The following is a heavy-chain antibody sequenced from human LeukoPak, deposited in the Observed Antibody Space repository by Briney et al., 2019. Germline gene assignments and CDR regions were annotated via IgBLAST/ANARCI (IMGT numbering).Heavy chain of an antibody. J-gene: IGHJ6*03. CDR2: IHYSGTV. D-gene: IGHD4-17*01. V-gene: IGHV4-39*06. CDR3: ARVTKYDNSRNNYYMDV. Sequence: SETLSLTCTVSDGSISGTPYYWGWFRQPPGKRPEWIGNIHYSGTVYYNPSLKSRVTISVDTSKNQFPLKLSSVTAADTAVYFCARVTKYDNSRNNYYMDVWGKGTTVTVSS. CDR1: DGSISGTPYY.